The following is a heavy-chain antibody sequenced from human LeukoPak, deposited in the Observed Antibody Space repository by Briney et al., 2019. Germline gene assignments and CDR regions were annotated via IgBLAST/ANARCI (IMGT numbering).Heavy chain of an antibody. V-gene: IGHV4-38-2*01. CDR1: GYSISGGYY. D-gene: IGHD3-3*01. CDR3: ARHNNFWSGYYTHNIFDY. CDR2: IYHSGST. Sequence: SETLSLTCAVSGYSISGGYYWGWIRQPPGKGLEWIGSIYHSGSTYYNPSLKSRVTISVDTSKNQFSLKLSSVTAADTAVYYCARHNNFWSGYYTHNIFDYWDQGTLVTVSS. J-gene: IGHJ4*02.